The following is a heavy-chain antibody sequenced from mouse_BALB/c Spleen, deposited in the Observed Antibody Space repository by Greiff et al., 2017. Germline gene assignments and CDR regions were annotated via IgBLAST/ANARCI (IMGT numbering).Heavy chain of an antibody. CDR1: GFTFSSFG. Sequence: EVKLMESGGGLVQPGGSRKLSCAASGFTFSSFGMHWVRQAPEKGLEWVAYISSGSSTIYYADTVKGRFTISRDNPKNTLFLQMTSLRSEDTAMYYCARCGGYYAMDYWGQGTSVTVSS. V-gene: IGHV5-17*02. CDR3: ARCGGYYAMDY. CDR2: ISSGSSTI. J-gene: IGHJ4*01.